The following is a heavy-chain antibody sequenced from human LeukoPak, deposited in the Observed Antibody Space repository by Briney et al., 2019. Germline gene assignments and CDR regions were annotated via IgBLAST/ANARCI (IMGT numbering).Heavy chain of an antibody. CDR1: GDSASSNAAT. D-gene: IGHD6-19*01. J-gene: IGHJ4*02. CDR3: ARHMSSGWNDF. Sequence: SQTLSLTCAISGDSASSNAATWNWIRQSPSSGLEWLGRTYYRSKWYNEYAVSVKSRIAINADTSKNQFSLQLNSVTPDDTAVYYCARHMSSGWNDFWGQGTLVTVSS. CDR2: TYYRSKWYN. V-gene: IGHV6-1*01.